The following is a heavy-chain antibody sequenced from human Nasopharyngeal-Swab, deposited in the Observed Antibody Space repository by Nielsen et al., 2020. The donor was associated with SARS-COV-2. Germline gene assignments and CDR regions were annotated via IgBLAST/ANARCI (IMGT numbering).Heavy chain of an antibody. CDR3: ATPQTDDGGNYFDY. V-gene: IGHV1-69*01. Sequence: WVRQAPGQGLEWMGGIIPIFGTANYAQKFQGRVTITADESTSTACMELSSLRSEDTAVYYCATPQTDDGGNYFDYWGQGTLVTVSS. J-gene: IGHJ4*02. CDR2: IIPIFGTA. D-gene: IGHD3-16*01.